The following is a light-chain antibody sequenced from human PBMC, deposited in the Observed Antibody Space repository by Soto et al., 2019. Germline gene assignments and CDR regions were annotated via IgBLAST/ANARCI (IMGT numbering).Light chain of an antibody. V-gene: IGKV1-8*01. CDR3: QQSYSYPIT. Sequence: AIRMSQSRSSFSASXXDTIXITSPDSQGISSYLAWYQQKPGKAPKXXIYAASNLQSGVPSRFSGSGSGTDFTLTISCLQSEDFATYYCQQSYSYPITFGQGTRLEIK. CDR1: QGISSY. J-gene: IGKJ5*01. CDR2: AAS.